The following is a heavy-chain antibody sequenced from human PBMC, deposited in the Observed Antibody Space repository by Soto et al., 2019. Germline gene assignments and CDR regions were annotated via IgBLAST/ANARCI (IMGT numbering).Heavy chain of an antibody. D-gene: IGHD3-9*01. CDR1: GFTFSDYY. Sequence: GSLRLSCAASGFTFSDYYMSWIRQAPGKGLEWVSYISSSSSYTNYADSVKGRFTISRDNAKNSLYLQMNSLRAEDTAVYYCARGYYDILTGPLDYWGQGTLVTVSS. V-gene: IGHV3-11*05. CDR3: ARGYYDILTGPLDY. J-gene: IGHJ4*02. CDR2: ISSSSSYT.